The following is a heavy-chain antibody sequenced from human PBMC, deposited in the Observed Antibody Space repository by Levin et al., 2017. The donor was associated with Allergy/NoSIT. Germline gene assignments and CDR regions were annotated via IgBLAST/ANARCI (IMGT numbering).Heavy chain of an antibody. Sequence: GGSLRLSCAASGFTFSRFTMHWVRQAPGKRLEYVSAISSNGVSTSYANSVKGRFTISRDNSKNTLYLQMGNLRAEDMAVYYCASTVAAAALYYFYMDVWGKGTTVTVSS. CDR1: GFTFSRFT. J-gene: IGHJ6*03. CDR3: ASTVAAAALYYFYMDV. CDR2: ISSNGVST. D-gene: IGHD6-13*01. V-gene: IGHV3-64*01.